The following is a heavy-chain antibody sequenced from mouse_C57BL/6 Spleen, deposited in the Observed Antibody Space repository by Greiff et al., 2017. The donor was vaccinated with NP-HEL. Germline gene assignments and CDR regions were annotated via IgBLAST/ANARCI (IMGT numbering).Heavy chain of an antibody. CDR2: IRTKANGYTT. Sequence: EVKLVESGGGLVQPGGSLSLSCAASGFTFTDYYMSWVRQPPGKALEWLGFIRTKANGYTTEYSASVKGRFTISRDNSPSILYLQMNALRAEDSATYYCARYYYGSSYFDYWGQGTTLTVSS. V-gene: IGHV7-3*01. CDR1: GFTFTDYY. CDR3: ARYYYGSSYFDY. J-gene: IGHJ2*01. D-gene: IGHD1-1*01.